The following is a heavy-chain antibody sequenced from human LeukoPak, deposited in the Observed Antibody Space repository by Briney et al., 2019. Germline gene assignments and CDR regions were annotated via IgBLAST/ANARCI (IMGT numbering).Heavy chain of an antibody. CDR3: ARERVLRFLEWSPDY. Sequence: GASVKVSCKASGYTFTSYYMHWVRQAPGQGLEWVGIINPSGGSTSYAQKFQGRVTMTRDTSTSTVYMELSSLRSEDTAVYYCARERVLRFLEWSPDYWGQGTLVTVSS. V-gene: IGHV1-46*01. J-gene: IGHJ4*02. CDR2: INPSGGST. D-gene: IGHD3-3*01. CDR1: GYTFTSYY.